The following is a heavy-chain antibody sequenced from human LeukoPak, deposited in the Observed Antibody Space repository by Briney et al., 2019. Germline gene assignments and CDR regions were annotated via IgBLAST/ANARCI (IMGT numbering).Heavy chain of an antibody. V-gene: IGHV3-21*04. D-gene: IGHD4-17*01. CDR1: GFTFSSYS. CDR3: ARDPLVTTVTTPGY. J-gene: IGHJ4*02. CDR2: ISSSSSYI. Sequence: GGSLRLSCAASGFTFSSYSMNWVRQAPGKGLELVSSISSSSSYIYYADSVKGRFTISRDNAKNSLYLQMNSLRAEDTAVYYCARDPLVTTVTTPGYWGQGTLVTVSS.